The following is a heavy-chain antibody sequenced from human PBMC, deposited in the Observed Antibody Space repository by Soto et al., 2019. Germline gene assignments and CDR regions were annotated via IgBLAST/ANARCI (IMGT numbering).Heavy chain of an antibody. V-gene: IGHV4-38-2*01. J-gene: IGHJ4*02. CDR3: ARPRPNFGAVDS. D-gene: IGHD3-10*01. CDR1: GYSITSSTF. Sequence: QVQLQESGPRLEKPSETLSLTCAVSGYSITSSTFWGWIRQPPGKGLEWIGSIHLGGTTYYDPSLKSRVTILLDTSRNEFSLKLSSVTAADTAVYYCARPRPNFGAVDSWGQGALVTVST. CDR2: IHLGGTT.